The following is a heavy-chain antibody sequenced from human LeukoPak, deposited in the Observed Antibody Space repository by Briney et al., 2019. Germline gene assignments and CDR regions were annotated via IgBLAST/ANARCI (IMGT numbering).Heavy chain of an antibody. CDR2: ISGSGGST. J-gene: IGHJ4*02. Sequence: PEGSLRLSCAASGFTFGSYAMSWVRQAPGKGLEWVSAISGSGGSTYYAHSVKGRFTISRDNSKNTLYLQMNSLRAEDTAVYYCAKAERVVPAAPTDYWGQGTLVTVSS. V-gene: IGHV3-23*01. CDR3: AKAERVVPAAPTDY. CDR1: GFTFGSYA. D-gene: IGHD2-2*01.